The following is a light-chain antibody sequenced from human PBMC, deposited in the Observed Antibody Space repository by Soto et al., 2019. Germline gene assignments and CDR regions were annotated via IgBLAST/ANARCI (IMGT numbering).Light chain of an antibody. V-gene: IGLV1-44*01. CDR3: AVWDDSLHARV. J-gene: IGLJ3*02. Sequence: QSVLTQPPSASGTPGQTVTISCSGSDSNIESNPLNWFQQLPGAAPTLLIYLNDQRPSGVPARFSGSKSGTSASLAISGLQSEDEADYYCAVWDDSLHARVFGGGTKLTVL. CDR1: DSNIESNP. CDR2: LND.